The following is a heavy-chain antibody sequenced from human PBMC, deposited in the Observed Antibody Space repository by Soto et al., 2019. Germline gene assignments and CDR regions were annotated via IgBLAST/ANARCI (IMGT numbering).Heavy chain of an antibody. CDR1: RFSFSTYG. D-gene: IGHD3-9*01. CDR2: ISYNGDNH. Sequence: QEQLVESGGGVVLPGRSLRLSCAASRFSFSTYGMHWVRQAPGKGLDWVATISYNGDNHYYADSVKGRFTISRDNSKDTLYLQMNSLRAEDTAIYYCAKDRGDLLTDQNPKNHASDVWGQGTMVTVSS. J-gene: IGHJ3*01. V-gene: IGHV3-30*18. CDR3: AKDRGDLLTDQNPKNHASDV.